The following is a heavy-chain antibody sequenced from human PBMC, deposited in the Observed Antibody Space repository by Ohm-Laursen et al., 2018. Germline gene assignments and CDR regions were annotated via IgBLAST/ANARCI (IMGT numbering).Heavy chain of an antibody. CDR1: GGSISSSSYY. Sequence: GTLSLTWFVSGGSISSSSYYWGWIRQPPGKGLEWIGGMYYSGNTYYNPSLKSRVAISVDTSKNHFSLKLTSVTAADTAVYYCARQDYYNSGFDYWGQGTLVTVSS. CDR2: MYYSGNT. CDR3: ARQDYYNSGFDY. V-gene: IGHV4-39*01. D-gene: IGHD3-10*01. J-gene: IGHJ4*02.